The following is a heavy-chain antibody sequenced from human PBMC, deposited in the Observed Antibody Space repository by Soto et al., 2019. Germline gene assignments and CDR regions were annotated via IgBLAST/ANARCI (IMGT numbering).Heavy chain of an antibody. V-gene: IGHV4-34*01. CDR3: AVISHNWFDP. CDR1: GGSFSGYY. J-gene: IGHJ5*02. Sequence: QVQLQQWGAGLLKPSETLSLTCAVYGGSFSGYYWSWLRQPPGKGLEWIGEINHSGSTNYNPSLTRRVTISVDSSKNQFSLKLSYVTAADTAVYYCAVISHNWFDPWGQGTLVPVSS. CDR2: INHSGST.